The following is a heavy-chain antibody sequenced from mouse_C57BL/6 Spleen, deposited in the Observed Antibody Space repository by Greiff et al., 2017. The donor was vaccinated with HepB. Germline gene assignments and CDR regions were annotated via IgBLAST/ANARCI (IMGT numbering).Heavy chain of an antibody. CDR1: GFTFSDAW. Sequence: EVMLVESGGGLVQPGGSMKLSCAASGFTFSDAWMDWVRQSPEKGLEWVAEIRNKANNHATYYAESVKGRFTISRDDSKSSVYLQMNSLRAEDTGIYYCTRHQLRYFDYWGQGTTLTVSS. D-gene: IGHD1-1*01. J-gene: IGHJ2*01. V-gene: IGHV6-6*01. CDR2: IRNKANNHAT. CDR3: TRHQLRYFDY.